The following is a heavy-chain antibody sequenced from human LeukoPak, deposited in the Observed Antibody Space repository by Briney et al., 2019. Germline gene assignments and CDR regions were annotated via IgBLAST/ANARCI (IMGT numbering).Heavy chain of an antibody. J-gene: IGHJ1*01. CDR3: ANEGDDSTWGSFLH. V-gene: IGHV1-2*02. Sequence: ASVKVSCKASGYDFTGYYVHWVRQAPGHGFEWMGWVNPRNGGTHYAQKFQGRVTITGDTSITTAYMELGSLTSDDTAVYYCANEGDDSTWGSFLHWGQGTLVSVSS. CDR1: GYDFTGYY. CDR2: VNPRNGGT. D-gene: IGHD2-2*01.